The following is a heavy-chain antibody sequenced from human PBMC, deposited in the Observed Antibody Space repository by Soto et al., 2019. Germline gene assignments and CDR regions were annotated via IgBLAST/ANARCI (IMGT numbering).Heavy chain of an antibody. CDR3: AREGTDIVVVPAAPYGMDV. Sequence: SVKVSCKASGGTFSSYAISWVRQAPGQGLEWMGGIIPIFGTADYAQKFQGRVTITADESTSTAYMELSSLRSEDTAVYYCAREGTDIVVVPAAPYGMDVWGQGTTVTVSS. CDR1: GGTFSSYA. CDR2: IIPIFGTA. J-gene: IGHJ6*02. D-gene: IGHD2-2*01. V-gene: IGHV1-69*13.